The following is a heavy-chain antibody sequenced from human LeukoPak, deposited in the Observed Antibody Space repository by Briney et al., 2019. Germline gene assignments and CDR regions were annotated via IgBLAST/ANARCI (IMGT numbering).Heavy chain of an antibody. V-gene: IGHV4-59*01. D-gene: IGHD6-25*01. Sequence: SETLSLTCTVSGGSISSYYWSWIRQPPGKGLEWIGYIYYSGSTNYNPSLKSRVTISVDTSKNQFSLKLSSVTAADTAVYYCARGVPSGGHDYWGQGTLVTVSS. CDR3: ARGVPSGGHDY. J-gene: IGHJ4*02. CDR1: GGSISSYY. CDR2: IYYSGST.